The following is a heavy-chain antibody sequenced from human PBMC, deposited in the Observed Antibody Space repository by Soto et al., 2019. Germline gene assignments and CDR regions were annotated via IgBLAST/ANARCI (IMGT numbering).Heavy chain of an antibody. CDR3: ARGNRYSSGWYDPEPYDY. CDR1: GGSISSSSYY. Sequence: PSETLSLTCTVSGGSISSSSYYWGWIRQPPGKGLEWIGSIYYSGSTYYNPSLKSRVTISVDTSKNQFSLKLSSVTAADTAVYYCARGNRYSSGWYDPEPYDYWGQGTLVTVSS. V-gene: IGHV4-39*01. CDR2: IYYSGST. J-gene: IGHJ4*02. D-gene: IGHD6-19*01.